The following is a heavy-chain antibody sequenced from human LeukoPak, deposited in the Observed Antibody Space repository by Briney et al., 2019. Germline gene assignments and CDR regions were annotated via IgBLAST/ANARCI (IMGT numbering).Heavy chain of an antibody. J-gene: IGHJ3*02. D-gene: IGHD3-22*01. Sequence: SETLSLTCTVSGGSISSGSYYWSWIRQPAGKGLEWIGRIYTSGSTNYNPSLKSRVTISVDTSKNQFSLKLSSVTAADTAVYYCARDTTQPNYYDSSGYRDAFDIWGQGTMVTVSS. V-gene: IGHV4-61*02. CDR2: IYTSGST. CDR3: ARDTTQPNYYDSSGYRDAFDI. CDR1: GGSISSGSYY.